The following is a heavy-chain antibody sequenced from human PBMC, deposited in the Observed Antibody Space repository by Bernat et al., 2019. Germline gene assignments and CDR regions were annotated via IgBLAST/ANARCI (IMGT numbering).Heavy chain of an antibody. V-gene: IGHV3-66*01. CDR3: ARARSGGYFDY. Sequence: EVQLVESGGGLVQPGGSLRLSCAASGFTVSSNYMSWVRQAPGKGLEWVSVIYSGGSTYYADSVKGRFTISRDNSKNTLYLQMNSLRAEDTAVYYCARARSGGYFDYWGQEPWSPSPQ. J-gene: IGHJ4*01. CDR2: IYSGGST. D-gene: IGHD3-10*01. CDR1: GFTVSSNY.